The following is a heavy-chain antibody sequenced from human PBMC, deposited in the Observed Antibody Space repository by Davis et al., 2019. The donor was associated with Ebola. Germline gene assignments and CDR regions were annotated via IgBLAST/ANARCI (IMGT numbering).Heavy chain of an antibody. CDR2: INPSGGST. CDR3: TSGSYAGGEDY. D-gene: IGHD1-26*01. Sequence: ASVKVSCNASGYTFTSYYMHWVRQAPGQGLEWMGIINPSGGSTSYAQKFQGRVTMTRDTSTSTVYMELSSLRSEDTAVYYCTSGSYAGGEDYWGQGTLVTVSS. V-gene: IGHV1-46*01. CDR1: GYTFTSYY. J-gene: IGHJ4*02.